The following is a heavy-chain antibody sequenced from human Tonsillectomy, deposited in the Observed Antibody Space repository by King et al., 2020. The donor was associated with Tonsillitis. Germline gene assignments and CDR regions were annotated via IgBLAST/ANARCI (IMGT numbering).Heavy chain of an antibody. Sequence: VQLVESGAEVKKPGESLRISCQASGYTFTRYWIVWVRQLPGKGLEWMGIFYPSDSDTRYSPSFRGQVTISADKSISTAYLQWSSLKASDTAIYYCARKNYGSWDAFDIWGQGTMVTVPS. V-gene: IGHV5-51*03. CDR3: ARKNYGSWDAFDI. J-gene: IGHJ3*02. CDR1: GYTFTRYW. CDR2: FYPSDSDT. D-gene: IGHD1-26*01.